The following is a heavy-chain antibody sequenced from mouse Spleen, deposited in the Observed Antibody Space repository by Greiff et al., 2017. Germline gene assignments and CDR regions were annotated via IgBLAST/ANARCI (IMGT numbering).Heavy chain of an antibody. V-gene: IGHV1-55*01. D-gene: IGHD1-1*01. J-gene: IGHJ4*01. CDR2: IYPGSGST. Sequence: QVQLQQPGAELVKPGASVKMSCKASGYTFTSYWITWVKQRPGQGLEWIGDIYPGSGSTNYNEKFKSKATLTVDTSSSTAYMQLSSLTSEDSAVYYCAREGDYYGSTPMDYWGQGTSVTVSS. CDR1: GYTFTSYW. CDR3: AREGDYYGSTPMDY.